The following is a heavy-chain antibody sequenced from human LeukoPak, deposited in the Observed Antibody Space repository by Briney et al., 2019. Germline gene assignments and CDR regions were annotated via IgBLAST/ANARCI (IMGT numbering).Heavy chain of an antibody. V-gene: IGHV4-59*01. D-gene: IGHD5-18*01. CDR1: GGSISSYY. J-gene: IGHJ4*02. CDR3: ARGQKYRNGYTVTELGSGYFAY. Sequence: SETLSLTCSVSGGSISSYYWYWIRQTPGKGLEWIGYIYYSGRTNYNPSLKSRVTISVDTSKNQFSLTLSSVTTADTAVYYCARGQKYRNGYTVTELGSGYFAYWGQGTLVTVSS. CDR2: IYYSGRT.